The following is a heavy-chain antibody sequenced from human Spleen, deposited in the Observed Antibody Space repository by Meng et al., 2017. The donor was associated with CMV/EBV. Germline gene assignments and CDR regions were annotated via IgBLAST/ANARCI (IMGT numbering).Heavy chain of an antibody. CDR3: ANIPSAAGAYYFDY. D-gene: IGHD6-13*01. V-gene: IGHV3-23*01. Sequence: SGFTFSSYAMSWVRQAPGKGLEWVSTISGSGSSTYYADSVKGRFTIFRDNSKNTLYVQMSRLRAEDTAVYYCANIPSAAGAYYFDYWGQGTLVTVSS. J-gene: IGHJ4*02. CDR2: ISGSGSST. CDR1: GFTFSSYA.